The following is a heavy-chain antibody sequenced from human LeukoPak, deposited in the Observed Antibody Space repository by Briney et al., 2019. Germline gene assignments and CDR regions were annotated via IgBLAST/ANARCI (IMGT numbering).Heavy chain of an antibody. CDR3: ARHRDGSPDY. CDR1: WNSFSTHW. CDR2: IYPGDSDT. J-gene: IGHJ4*02. Sequence: GEAPEIFLKGSWNSFSTHWNGWGRQMPREGLEWMGIIYPGDSDTRYSPSFQGQVTMSADKSISTAYLQWSSLKASDTAIYYCARHRDGSPDYWGQGTLVTVSS. D-gene: IGHD5-24*01. V-gene: IGHV5-51*01.